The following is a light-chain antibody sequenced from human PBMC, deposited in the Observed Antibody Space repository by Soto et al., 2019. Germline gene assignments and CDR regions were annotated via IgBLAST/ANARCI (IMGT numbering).Light chain of an antibody. CDR1: QGISRW. CDR2: GAA. J-gene: IGKJ3*01. Sequence: DIQMTQSPSSLSASVGDRVTITCRARQGISRWLAWYQQKPEKAPKTLIYGAATLESGVPSRFSGSGSGADFTLTISSLRPEDFATCDCQQYTSVPFTVGGGTKVDIK. CDR3: QQYTSVPFT. V-gene: IGKV1D-16*01.